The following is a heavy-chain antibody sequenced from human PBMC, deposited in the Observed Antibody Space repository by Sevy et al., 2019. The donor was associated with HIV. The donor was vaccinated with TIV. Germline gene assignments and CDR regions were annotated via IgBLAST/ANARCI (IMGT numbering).Heavy chain of an antibody. D-gene: IGHD4-17*01. CDR2: IWYDGSNK. Sequence: GGSLRLSCAASGFTFSSYGMHWVRQAPGKGLEWVAVIWYDGSNKYYADSVKGRFTISRDNSKNTLYLQMNSLRAEDTAVYYCARGDYGGNLTPYYFDYWGQGTLVTVSS. CDR1: GFTFSSYG. CDR3: ARGDYGGNLTPYYFDY. J-gene: IGHJ4*02. V-gene: IGHV3-33*01.